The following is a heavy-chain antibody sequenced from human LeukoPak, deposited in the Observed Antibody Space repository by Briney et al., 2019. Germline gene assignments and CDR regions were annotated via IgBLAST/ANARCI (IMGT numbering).Heavy chain of an antibody. D-gene: IGHD2-2*01. CDR3: AKGLNAYCTSTSCYREYYFDY. V-gene: IGHV3-23*01. CDR2: IRGGGSST. J-gene: IGHJ4*02. Sequence: GGSLRLSCAASGFTFSSYAMSWVRQAPGKGLEWVSSIRGGGSSTYDAYSVKGRFTISRDNSKNTLYLQMNSLRAEDTAVYYCAKGLNAYCTSTSCYREYYFDYWGQGTLVTVSS. CDR1: GFTFSSYA.